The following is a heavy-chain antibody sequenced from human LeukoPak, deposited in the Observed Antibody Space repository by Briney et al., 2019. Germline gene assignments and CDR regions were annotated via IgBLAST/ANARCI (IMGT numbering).Heavy chain of an antibody. J-gene: IGHJ4*02. CDR1: GYSFTSYW. CDR3: ARGAGYSNSWYGELLYCFDY. Sequence: GGSLNIPCKASGYSFTSYWIGWVGQIHGKGLEWMGIIYRGDSATRYSPSCQCKVTISAYTSISTAYLQWSSLKASDTAMYYCARGAGYSNSWYGELLYCFDYWGQGTLVTVSS. D-gene: IGHD6-13*01. CDR2: IYRGDSAT. V-gene: IGHV5-51*01.